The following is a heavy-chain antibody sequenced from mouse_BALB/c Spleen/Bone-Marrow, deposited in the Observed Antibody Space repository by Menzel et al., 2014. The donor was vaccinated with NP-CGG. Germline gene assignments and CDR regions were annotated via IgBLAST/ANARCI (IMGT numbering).Heavy chain of an antibody. D-gene: IGHD1-1*01. CDR1: GYPFTGYT. V-gene: IGHV1-18*01. J-gene: IGHJ3*01. CDR2: INPYNGGT. CDR3: ARDYYGFSYGFAY. Sequence: VQLKQSGPELVKPGASMKISCKASGYPFTGYTMNWVKQSHGKNLEWIGLINPYNGGTNYNQKFKGKATLTVDKSSSTAYMELLSLTSEDSAVYYCARDYYGFSYGFAYWGQGTLVTVSA.